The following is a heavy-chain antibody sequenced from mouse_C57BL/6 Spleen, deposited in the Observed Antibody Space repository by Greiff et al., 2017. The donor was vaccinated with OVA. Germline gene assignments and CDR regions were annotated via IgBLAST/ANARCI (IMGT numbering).Heavy chain of an antibody. CDR1: GYTFTSYW. J-gene: IGHJ4*01. Sequence: QVQLKQPGAELVKPGASVKLSCKASGYTFTSYWMHWVKQRPGQGLEWIGMIHPNSGSTNYNEKFKSKATLTVDKSSSTAYMQLSSLTSEDSAVYYCASPSLGYYAMDYWGQGTSVTVSS. CDR3: ASPSLGYYAMDY. CDR2: IHPNSGST. D-gene: IGHD4-1*01. V-gene: IGHV1-64*01.